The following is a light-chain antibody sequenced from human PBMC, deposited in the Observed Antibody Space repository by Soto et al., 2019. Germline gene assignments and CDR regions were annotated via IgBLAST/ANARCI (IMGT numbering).Light chain of an antibody. CDR2: GAS. Sequence: DIQMTQSPSSLSASVGDRVTITCRASQGIRNDLAWYQQKPGKAPKRLIYGASSLQSGVPSRFSGSGSVTDFTLTISGLQPDDFATYYCLQDNSCPHSFGQGTKVEIK. J-gene: IGKJ2*03. CDR1: QGIRND. CDR3: LQDNSCPHS. V-gene: IGKV1-17*01.